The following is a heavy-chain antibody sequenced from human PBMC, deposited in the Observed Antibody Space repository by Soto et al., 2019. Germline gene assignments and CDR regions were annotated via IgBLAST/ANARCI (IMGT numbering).Heavy chain of an antibody. V-gene: IGHV3-30-3*01. CDR1: GFTFSSYT. CDR3: ARERNAAPSDKYYYYYGMDV. D-gene: IGHD6-25*01. J-gene: IGHJ6*02. CDR2: ISYDGSNK. Sequence: PGGSLRLSCAASGFTFSSYTMHWVRQAPGKGLEWVAVISYDGSNKYYADSVKGRFTISRDNSKNTLYLQMNSLRAEDTAVYYCARERNAAPSDKYYYYYGMDVWGQGTTVTVSS.